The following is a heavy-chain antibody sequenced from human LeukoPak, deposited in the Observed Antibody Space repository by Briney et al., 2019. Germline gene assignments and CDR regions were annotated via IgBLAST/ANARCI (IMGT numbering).Heavy chain of an antibody. D-gene: IGHD6-19*01. CDR2: IKQDGSEK. CDR1: GFTLSSYW. CDR3: ARAVAGSFDY. Sequence: PGGSLRLSCAASGFTLSSYWVSWVRQAPGKGLEWVANIKQDGSEKYYVDSVKGRFTISRDNAKNSLYLQMNSLRAEDTAVYYCARAVAGSFDYWGQGTLVTVSS. V-gene: IGHV3-7*01. J-gene: IGHJ4*02.